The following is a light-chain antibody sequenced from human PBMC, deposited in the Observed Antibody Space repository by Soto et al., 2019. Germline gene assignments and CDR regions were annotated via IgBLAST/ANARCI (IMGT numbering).Light chain of an antibody. CDR3: QQYRTSPYT. J-gene: IGKJ2*01. CDR2: GAS. V-gene: IGKV3-20*01. CDR1: QSVGISY. Sequence: EIVLTQSPGTLSLSPGERATLSCRASQSVGISYLAWYQQKPGQAPRLLIYGASSRATGIPDRFSGSGSGTDFTLTISRLEPEDFAVYYCQQYRTSPYTFGPGTKLEIK.